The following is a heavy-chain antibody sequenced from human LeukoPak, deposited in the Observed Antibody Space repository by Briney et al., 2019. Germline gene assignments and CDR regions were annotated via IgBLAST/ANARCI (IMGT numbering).Heavy chain of an antibody. J-gene: IGHJ1*01. CDR3: AKDVHPCSGVTCYSEYFQN. Sequence: GASVKVSCKASGYTFTSYGISWVRQAPGQGLEWMGWISAYNGNTNYAQKLQGRVTMTTDTSTSTAYMELRSLRSDDTAVYYCAKDVHPCSGVTCYSEYFQNWGQGTLVTVSS. D-gene: IGHD2-15*01. CDR1: GYTFTSYG. CDR2: ISAYNGNT. V-gene: IGHV1-18*01.